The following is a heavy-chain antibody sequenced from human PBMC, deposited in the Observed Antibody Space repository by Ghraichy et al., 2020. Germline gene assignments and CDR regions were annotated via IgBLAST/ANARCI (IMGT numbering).Heavy chain of an antibody. D-gene: IGHD3-22*01. J-gene: IGHJ4*02. V-gene: IGHV3-7*01. Sequence: GGSLRLSCAASGFTFSSYWMSWVRQAPGKGLEWVANIKQDGSEKYYVDSVKGRFTISRDNAKNSLYLQMNSLRAEDTAVYYCASMGGRGYYDRAADYWGQGTLVTVSS. CDR2: IKQDGSEK. CDR1: GFTFSSYW. CDR3: ASMGGRGYYDRAADY.